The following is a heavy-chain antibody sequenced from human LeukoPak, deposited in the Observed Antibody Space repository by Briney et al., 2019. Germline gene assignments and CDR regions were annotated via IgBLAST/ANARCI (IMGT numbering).Heavy chain of an antibody. D-gene: IGHD2-2*01. V-gene: IGHV1-24*01. CDR1: GYTLTELS. J-gene: IGHJ4*02. Sequence: GASVNVSCKGSGYTLTELSMHWVRQAPGKGLEWMGGFDPEDGETIYAQKFQGRVTMTEDTSTDTAYMELSSLRSEDTAVYYCAHTHVVPAAIENYFDYWGQGTLVTVSS. CDR2: FDPEDGET. CDR3: AHTHVVPAAIENYFDY.